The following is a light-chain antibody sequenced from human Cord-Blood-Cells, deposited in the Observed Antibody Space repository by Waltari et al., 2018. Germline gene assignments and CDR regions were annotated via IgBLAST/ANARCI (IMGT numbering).Light chain of an antibody. J-gene: IGLJ3*02. CDR1: RSNIGAGSA. CDR3: QSYDSSLSGWV. V-gene: IGLV1-40*01. Sequence: QSVLTPPPSVSGAPGQRVTISCTGSRSNIGAGSAVHWYQQLPGTAPKLLIYGNSNRPSGVPDRFSGSKSGTSASLAITGLQAEDEADYYCQSYDSSLSGWVFGGGTKLTVL. CDR2: GNS.